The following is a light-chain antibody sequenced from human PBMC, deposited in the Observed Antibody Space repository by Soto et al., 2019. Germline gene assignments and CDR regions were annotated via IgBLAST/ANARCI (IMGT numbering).Light chain of an antibody. J-gene: IGKJ1*01. CDR1: QSISPH. Sequence: DIQMTQSPSTLSASVGDRVTIAFRATQSISPHLAWYQQKPGKAPKLLIYKASILQSGVPSTFSGSGSGTEFTLTLSSLQPDDFATDSCQHYNTYRWTFGRGTNV. CDR3: QHYNTYRWT. V-gene: IGKV1-5*03. CDR2: KAS.